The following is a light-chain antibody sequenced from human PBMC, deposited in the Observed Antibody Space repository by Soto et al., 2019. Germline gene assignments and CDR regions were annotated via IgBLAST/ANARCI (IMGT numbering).Light chain of an antibody. J-gene: IGLJ2*01. CDR2: DVN. Sequence: QSALTQPASVSGSPGQSITISCTGTSSDVGSYPYVSWYQQRPGKAPKLMIFDVNSRPSGVSNRFSGSKSGNTASLTISGLQAEDEADYYCGSYTTSSTVVFGGGTKLTVL. CDR1: SSDVGSYPY. CDR3: GSYTTSSTVV. V-gene: IGLV2-14*03.